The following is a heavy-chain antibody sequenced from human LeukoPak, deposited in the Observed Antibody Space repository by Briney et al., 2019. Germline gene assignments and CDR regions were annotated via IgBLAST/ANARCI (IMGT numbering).Heavy chain of an antibody. D-gene: IGHD3-10*01. Sequence: GGSLRLSCAASGFTASSNYMNWVRQAPGKGLEWVSVIYSGGSTYYADSVKGRFTISRDNSKNTLYLQMNSLRAEDTAIYYCARGSDYYGLGSYYKYYFDYWGQGTLVTVSS. CDR3: ARGSDYYGLGSYYKYYFDY. CDR1: GFTASSNY. V-gene: IGHV3-53*01. CDR2: IYSGGST. J-gene: IGHJ4*02.